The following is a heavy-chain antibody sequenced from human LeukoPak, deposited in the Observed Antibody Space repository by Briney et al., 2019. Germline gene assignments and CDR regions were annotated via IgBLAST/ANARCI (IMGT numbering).Heavy chain of an antibody. J-gene: IGHJ3*01. Sequence: PGGSLRLSCAASGFTFSSYWMSWVRQAPGKGLEWVANMKGDGSEIHYVDSVKGRFTISRDNAKNSLYLQMNSLRPEDTAVYYCARPAYTAAYDLWGQGTMVTVSS. CDR1: GFTFSSYW. D-gene: IGHD3-16*01. V-gene: IGHV3-7*01. CDR3: ARPAYTAAYDL. CDR2: MKGDGSEI.